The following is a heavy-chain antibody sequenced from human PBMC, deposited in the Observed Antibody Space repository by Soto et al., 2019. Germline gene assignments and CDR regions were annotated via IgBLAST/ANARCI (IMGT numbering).Heavy chain of an antibody. V-gene: IGHV3-30*18. J-gene: IGHJ4*02. Sequence: GGSLRLSCAASGFAFSSYGMHWVRQAPGKGLEWVAVISYDGSNKYYADSVKGRFTISRDNSKNTLYLQMNSLRAEDTAVYYCAKDFPTLAGGIDYWGQGTLVTFSS. D-gene: IGHD6-19*01. CDR1: GFAFSSYG. CDR3: AKDFPTLAGGIDY. CDR2: ISYDGSNK.